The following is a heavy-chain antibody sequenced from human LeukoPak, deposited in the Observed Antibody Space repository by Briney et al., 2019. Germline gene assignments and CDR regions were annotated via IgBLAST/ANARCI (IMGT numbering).Heavy chain of an antibody. CDR1: GFTFSSYS. D-gene: IGHD5-12*01. V-gene: IGHV3-48*01. CDR2: ISSGSNTI. CDR3: ARPPSGYETDYYFDY. Sequence: PGGSLRLSCAASGFTFSSYSMKCVRQAPGKGLEWVSYISSGSNTIYHADSVKGRFTISRDNAKTSLFLQMNSLRAEDTAVYYCARPPSGYETDYYFDYWGQGTLATVSS. J-gene: IGHJ4*02.